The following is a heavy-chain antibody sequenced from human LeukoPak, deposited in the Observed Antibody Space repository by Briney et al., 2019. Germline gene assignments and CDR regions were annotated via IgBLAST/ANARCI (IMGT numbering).Heavy chain of an antibody. CDR1: GFSFDDYA. J-gene: IGHJ3*01. V-gene: IGHV3-43*02. CDR3: AKVIGYCSSTSCSLFDDAFDV. D-gene: IGHD2-2*03. CDR2: ISGDAGST. Sequence: PGGSLRLSCAASGFSFDDYAMYWVRQAPGKGLEWVSLISGDAGSTYYADSVRGRFSISRDNSKNSLFLQMNSLRTEDTAFYFCAKVIGYCSSTSCSLFDDAFDVWGQGTMVTVSS.